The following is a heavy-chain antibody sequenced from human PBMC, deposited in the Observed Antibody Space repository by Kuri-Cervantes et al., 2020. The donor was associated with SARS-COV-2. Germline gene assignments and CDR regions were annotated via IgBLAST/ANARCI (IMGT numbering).Heavy chain of an antibody. CDR1: GFTFSSYS. Sequence: GESLKISCAASGFTFSSYSMNWVRQAPGKGLEWVSYISSSSSTIYYADSVKGRFTISRDNSKNTLYLQMNSLRAEDTAVYYCARGRELGALGYYFDYWGQGTLVTVSS. CDR2: ISSSSSTI. J-gene: IGHJ4*02. CDR3: ARGRELGALGYYFDY. V-gene: IGHV3-48*01. D-gene: IGHD7-27*01.